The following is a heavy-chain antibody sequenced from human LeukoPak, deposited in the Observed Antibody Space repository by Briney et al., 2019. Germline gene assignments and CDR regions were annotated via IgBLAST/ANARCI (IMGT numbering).Heavy chain of an antibody. V-gene: IGHV3-30*01. CDR1: GSTFSGHL. CDR3: AREGDRHLTFDY. D-gene: IGHD3-16*01. J-gene: IGHJ4*02. CDR2: TAYEGGEK. Sequence: GRSLRLSCAASGSTFSGHLLHWVRQAPGKGLEWVAGTAYEGGEKYYADSVSGRFISRDNSDNTVYLQINGLRLEDTAVYFCAREGDRHLTFDYWGRGTLVTVSS.